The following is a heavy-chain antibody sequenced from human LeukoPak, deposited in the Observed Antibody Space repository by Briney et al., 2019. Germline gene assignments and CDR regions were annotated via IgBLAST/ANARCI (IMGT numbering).Heavy chain of an antibody. J-gene: IGHJ4*02. CDR2: INHSGST. V-gene: IGHV4-34*01. Sequence: SETLSLTCAVYGGSFSGYYWSWIRQPPGKGLEWIGEINHSGSTNYNPSLKSRVTISVDTSKNQFSLKLSSVTAADTAVYYCARDELGYCSSTSCSHFDYWGQGTLVTVSS. CDR1: GGSFSGYY. CDR3: ARDELGYCSSTSCSHFDY. D-gene: IGHD2-2*01.